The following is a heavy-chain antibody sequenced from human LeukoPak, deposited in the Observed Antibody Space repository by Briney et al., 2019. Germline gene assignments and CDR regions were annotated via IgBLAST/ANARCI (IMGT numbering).Heavy chain of an antibody. CDR3: ARARIAVAGTVWFDP. D-gene: IGHD6-19*01. V-gene: IGHV4-59*01. CDR2: IYYRGST. J-gene: IGHJ5*02. Sequence: SETLSLTCTVSGGSISSYYWSWIRQPPGKGLEWIGYIYYRGSTNYNPSLKSRVTISVDTSKNQFSLKLSSVTAADTAVYYCARARIAVAGTVWFDPWGQGTLVTVSS. CDR1: GGSISSYY.